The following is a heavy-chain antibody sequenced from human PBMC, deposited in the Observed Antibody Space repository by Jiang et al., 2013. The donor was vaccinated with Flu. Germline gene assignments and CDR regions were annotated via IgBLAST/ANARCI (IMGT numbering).Heavy chain of an antibody. CDR2: INPNSGDT. D-gene: IGHD6-13*01. J-gene: IGHJ5*02. CDR3: ARDPSSSSWCWFDP. V-gene: IGHV1-2*02. Sequence: EVKKPGASVKVSCKASGYILIDYYMHWVRQAPGQGLEWMGWINPNSGDTNYAQKFQGRVTMTRDTSISTVYMELSRLRSDDTAVYYCARDPSSSSWCWFDPWGQGTLVTVSS. CDR1: GYILIDYY.